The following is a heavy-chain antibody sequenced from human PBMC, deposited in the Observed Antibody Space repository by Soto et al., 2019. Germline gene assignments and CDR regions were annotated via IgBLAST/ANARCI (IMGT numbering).Heavy chain of an antibody. CDR3: AKNGITIFGVVMVGMDF. CDR1: GFTFSSYG. V-gene: IGHV3-30*18. D-gene: IGHD3-3*01. CDR2: ISYDGSNK. J-gene: IGHJ6*04. Sequence: PGGSLRLSCAASGFTFSSYGMHWVRQAPGKGLEWVAVISYDGSNKYYADSVKGRFTISRDNSKNTLYLQMNSLRAEDTAVYYCAKNGITIFGVVMVGMDFWGTGTMVTVSS.